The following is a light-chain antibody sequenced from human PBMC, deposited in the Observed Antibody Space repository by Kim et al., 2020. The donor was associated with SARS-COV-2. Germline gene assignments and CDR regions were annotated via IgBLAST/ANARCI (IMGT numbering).Light chain of an antibody. V-gene: IGLV6-57*03. CDR1: RGSIDDND. CDR2: EDD. Sequence: TVTLSGTRSRGSIDDNDVKWYQQRPGGVPTAVIYEDDQRPSGVSDRFSGSIDNSSNSASLTISGLRTEDEADYYCQSYNRDNVLFGGGTQLTVL. J-gene: IGLJ2*01. CDR3: QSYNRDNVL.